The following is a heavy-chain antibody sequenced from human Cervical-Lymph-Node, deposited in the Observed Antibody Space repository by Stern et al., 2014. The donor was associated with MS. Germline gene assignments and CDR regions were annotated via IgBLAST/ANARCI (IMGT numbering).Heavy chain of an antibody. V-gene: IGHV1-69*01. Sequence: VQLVQSRAEVTTHGSSVKVSFKASGGTFSDYAICWVRQAPGQGLDWMGGIIPIFGSTDYAQNFQGRVTITADESTTTAYMDLSSLRSEDTAVYYCARGAYCGGDCYWGWFDSWGQGTLVTVSS. CDR2: IIPIFGST. J-gene: IGHJ5*01. CDR3: ARGAYCGGDCYWGWFDS. D-gene: IGHD2-21*02. CDR1: GGTFSDYA.